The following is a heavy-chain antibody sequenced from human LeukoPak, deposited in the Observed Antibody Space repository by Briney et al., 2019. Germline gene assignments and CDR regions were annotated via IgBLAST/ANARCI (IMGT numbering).Heavy chain of an antibody. D-gene: IGHD6-13*01. CDR3: ARAVVTGYSSSWYDY. Sequence: ASVKVSCKASGYTFTSYGISWVRQAPGQGLEWMGWISAYNGNTNYAQKLQGRVTMTSDTSTSTAYMELRSLRSDDTAVYYCARAVVTGYSSSWYDYWGQGTLVTVSS. CDR2: ISAYNGNT. V-gene: IGHV1-18*01. J-gene: IGHJ4*02. CDR1: GYTFTSYG.